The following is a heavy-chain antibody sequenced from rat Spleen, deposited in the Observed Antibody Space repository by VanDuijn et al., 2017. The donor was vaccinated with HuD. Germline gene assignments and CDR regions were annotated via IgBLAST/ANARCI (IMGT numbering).Heavy chain of an antibody. Sequence: EVQLVESGGGLVQPGRSLKLSCAASGFTFSDYGMAWVRQAPTKGLEWVATISYGDSSGHSSTYYRDSVQCRFTISRANAKSTLTLQMDSLRSEDTATYYCARHANSGYGGWFAYWGQGTLVTVSS. V-gene: IGHV5-29*01. CDR3: ARHANSGYGGWFAY. J-gene: IGHJ3*01. CDR1: GFTFSDYG. D-gene: IGHD4-3*01. CDR2: ISYGDSSGHSST.